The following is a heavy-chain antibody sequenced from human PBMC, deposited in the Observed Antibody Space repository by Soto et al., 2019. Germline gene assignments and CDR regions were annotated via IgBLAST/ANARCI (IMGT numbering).Heavy chain of an antibody. CDR1: GYTLTELS. CDR3: ATPDIVATGEDCSVP. V-gene: IGHV1-24*01. D-gene: IGHD5-12*01. CDR2: FDPEDGET. Sequence: GASVKVCCKVSGYTLTELSMHWVRQAPGKGLEWMGGFDPEDGETIYAQKFQGRVTMTEDTSTDTAYMELSSLRSEDTAVYYCATPDIVATGEDCSVPGGQGTLSTVSS. J-gene: IGHJ4*02.